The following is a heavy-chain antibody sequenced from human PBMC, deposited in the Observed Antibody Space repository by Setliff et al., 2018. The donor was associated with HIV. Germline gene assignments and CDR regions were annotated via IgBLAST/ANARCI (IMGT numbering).Heavy chain of an antibody. CDR1: GFVFRDHS. V-gene: IGHV3-48*01. J-gene: IGHJ4*02. Sequence: PGGSLRLSCTASGFVFRDHSLNWVRQAPGGGLEWLSNISATGTTVSYADSVRGRFIISRDTVRNVLYLQMKSLRVEDTAVYYCARDQLRIPERWDFDFWGQGTLVTVSS. D-gene: IGHD1-26*01. CDR2: ISATGTTV. CDR3: ARDQLRIPERWDFDF.